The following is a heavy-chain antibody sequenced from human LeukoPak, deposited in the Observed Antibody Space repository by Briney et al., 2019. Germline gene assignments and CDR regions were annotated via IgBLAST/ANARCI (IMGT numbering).Heavy chain of an antibody. Sequence: PGRSLRLSCAASGFTFSSYAMHWVRQAPGKRLEWVAVISYDGSNKYYADSVKGRFTISRDNSKNTLYLQMNSLRAEDTAVYYCAKDSYSKGDFWGQGVLVTVSS. CDR1: GFTFSSYA. J-gene: IGHJ4*02. D-gene: IGHD6-13*01. CDR2: ISYDGSNK. CDR3: AKDSYSKGDF. V-gene: IGHV3-30-3*01.